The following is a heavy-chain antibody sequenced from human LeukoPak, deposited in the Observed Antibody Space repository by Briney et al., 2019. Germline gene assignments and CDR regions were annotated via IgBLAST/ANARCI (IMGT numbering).Heavy chain of an antibody. CDR3: ARDRITMIVVVSGAFDI. Sequence: PGGSLRLSCAASGFTFSSYWMHWVRQAPGKGLVWVSRINTDGSSTIYPDSVKGRFTTSRDNSKNTLYLQMNSLRAEDTAVYYCARDRITMIVVVSGAFDIWGQGTTVTVSS. D-gene: IGHD3-22*01. V-gene: IGHV3-74*01. CDR1: GFTFSSYW. CDR2: INTDGSST. J-gene: IGHJ3*02.